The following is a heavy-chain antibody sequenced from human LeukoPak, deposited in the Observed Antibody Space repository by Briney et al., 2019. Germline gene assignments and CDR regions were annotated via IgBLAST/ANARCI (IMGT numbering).Heavy chain of an antibody. CDR2: TYYRSKWYN. D-gene: IGHD6-13*01. J-gene: IGHJ2*01. CDR1: GDSVSSNSAA. Sequence: SQTLSLTCAISGDSVSSNSAAWNWIRQSPSRGLEWLGRTYYRSKWYNDYAVSVKSRITINPDTSKNQFSLQLNSVTPEDTAVYYCARVSGNSSSWTRGDDWYFDLWGRGTLVTVSS. CDR3: ARVSGNSSSWTRGDDWYFDL. V-gene: IGHV6-1*01.